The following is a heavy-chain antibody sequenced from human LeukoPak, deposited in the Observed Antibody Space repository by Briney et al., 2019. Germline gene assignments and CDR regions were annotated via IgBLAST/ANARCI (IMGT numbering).Heavy chain of an antibody. V-gene: IGHV3-74*01. D-gene: IGHD5-12*01. CDR1: GFTFSSYW. Sequence: GGSLRLSCAASGFTFSSYWMHWVRQAPGKGLVWVSRINTDGSSTNYADSVKGRFTISRDNAKNTLYLQMNSLRAEDTAVYYCARGYSGYDLGVSDYWGQGTLVTVSS. J-gene: IGHJ4*02. CDR2: INTDGSST. CDR3: ARGYSGYDLGVSDY.